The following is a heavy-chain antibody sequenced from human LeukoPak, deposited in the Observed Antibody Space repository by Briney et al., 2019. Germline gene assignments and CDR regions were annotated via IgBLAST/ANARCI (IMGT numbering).Heavy chain of an antibody. J-gene: IGHJ6*02. CDR2: ISAYNGNT. CDR1: GYTFTSYG. V-gene: IGHV1-18*01. Sequence: ASVKVSCKASGYTFTSYGISWVRQAPGQGLEWMGWISAYNGNTNYAQKLQGRVTMTTDTSPSTAYMELRSLRSDDTAVYYCSRDTETYYDFWSGPLDVWGQGTTVTVSS. CDR3: SRDTETYYDFWSGPLDV. D-gene: IGHD3-3*01.